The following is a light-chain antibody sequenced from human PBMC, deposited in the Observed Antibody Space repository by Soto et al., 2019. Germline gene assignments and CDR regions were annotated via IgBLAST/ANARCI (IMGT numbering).Light chain of an antibody. Sequence: EIVLTQSPGTLSLSPGERATLSCRASQGVSSNFLAWCQQVPGQAPRLVIYGAAGRATGIPDRFSGSGSGTDFGLAMGRLEPEDCAVYFGQESCSSGALGQGTKVDI. J-gene: IGKJ1*01. CDR2: GAA. CDR1: QGVSSNF. V-gene: IGKV3-20*01. CDR3: QESCSSGA.